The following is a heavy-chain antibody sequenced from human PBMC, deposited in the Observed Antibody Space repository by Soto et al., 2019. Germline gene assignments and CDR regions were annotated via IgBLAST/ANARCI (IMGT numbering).Heavy chain of an antibody. D-gene: IGHD1-1*01. CDR1: GFTFSSYD. Sequence: EVQLVESGGGFVQPGGSLRLSCAASGFTFSSYDMHWVRQATGKGLEWVSAIGTAGDTYYPGSVKGRFTISRENAKNSLYLQMNSLRAGDTAVYYCARGAWNYWYFDLWGRGTLVTVSS. CDR2: IGTAGDT. CDR3: ARGAWNYWYFDL. J-gene: IGHJ2*01. V-gene: IGHV3-13*01.